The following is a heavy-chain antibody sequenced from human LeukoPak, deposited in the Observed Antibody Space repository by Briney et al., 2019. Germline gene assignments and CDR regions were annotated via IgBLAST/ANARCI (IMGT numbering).Heavy chain of an antibody. J-gene: IGHJ4*02. Sequence: PGGSLRLSCAASGFTFSSYTFNWVRQAPGKGLEWVSAISGDSRYIYYTDSVRGRFTISRDNAENSLYLQMNSLRAEDTAVYYCARGTSAADYWGQGTLVTVSS. CDR1: GFTFSSYT. CDR3: ARGTSAADY. D-gene: IGHD6-13*01. V-gene: IGHV3-21*01. CDR2: ISGDSRYI.